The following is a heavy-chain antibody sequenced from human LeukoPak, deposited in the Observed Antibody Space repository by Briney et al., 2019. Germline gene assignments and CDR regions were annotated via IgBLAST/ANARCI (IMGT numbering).Heavy chain of an antibody. CDR2: ISYDGSNK. Sequence: GGSLRLSCAASGFTFSSYAMHWVRQAPGKGLECVALISYDGSNKYYADSVKGRFTISRDNSKNTLYLQMNSLRAEDTAVYYCVRGEYYYDSSGRGFDLWGRGTLVTVSS. CDR3: VRGEYYYDSSGRGFDL. V-gene: IGHV3-30-3*01. CDR1: GFTFSSYA. J-gene: IGHJ2*01. D-gene: IGHD3-22*01.